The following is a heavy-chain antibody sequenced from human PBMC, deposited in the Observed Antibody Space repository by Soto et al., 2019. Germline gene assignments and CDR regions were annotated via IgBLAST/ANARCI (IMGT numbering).Heavy chain of an antibody. CDR2: ISYDGSNK. D-gene: IGHD6-13*01. J-gene: IGHJ6*02. V-gene: IGHV3-30-3*01. CDR1: GFTFSSYA. CDR3: ARDQQQLVPSYGMDV. Sequence: QVQLVESGGGVVQPGRSLRLSCAASGFTFSSYAMHWVRQAPGKGLEWVAVISYDGSNKYYADSVKGRFTISRDNPKNTLYLQMNSLRAEDTAVYYCARDQQQLVPSYGMDVWGQGTTVTVSS.